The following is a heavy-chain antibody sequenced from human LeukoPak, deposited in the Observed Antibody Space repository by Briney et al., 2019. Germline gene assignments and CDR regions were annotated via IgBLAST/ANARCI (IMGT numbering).Heavy chain of an antibody. Sequence: ASVKVSCKASGYTFTGYYMHGVRQAPGQGLEWMGWINPNSGGTNYAQKFQGRVTMTRDTSISTAYMELSRPRHGDTAAYYCASGRAGAGKVPAAPCDFWRGGPLVSVST. D-gene: IGHD2-2*01. CDR3: ASGRAGAGKVPAAPCDF. CDR1: GYTFTGYY. CDR2: INPNSGGT. V-gene: IGHV1-2*02. J-gene: IGHJ4*02.